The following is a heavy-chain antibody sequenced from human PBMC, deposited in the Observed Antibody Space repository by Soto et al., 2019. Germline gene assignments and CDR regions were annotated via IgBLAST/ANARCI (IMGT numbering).Heavy chain of an antibody. CDR3: ARDRICYDFWSGYYLYYYYMDV. J-gene: IGHJ6*03. Sequence: SSVKVYCKAAGGGFXSYTISCRRWTPETRLEWLGRIIPILGIANYAQKFQGRVTITADKSTSTAYMELSSLRSEDTAVYYCARDRICYDFWSGYYLYYYYMDVWGKGTTVTVSS. V-gene: IGHV1-69*04. CDR2: IIPILGIA. CDR1: GGGFXSYT. D-gene: IGHD3-3*01.